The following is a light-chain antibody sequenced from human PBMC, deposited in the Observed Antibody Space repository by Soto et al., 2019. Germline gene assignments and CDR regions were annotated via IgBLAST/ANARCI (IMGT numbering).Light chain of an antibody. J-gene: IGKJ5*01. CDR2: AAS. CDR3: QQRKSYPIT. CDR1: QDINTY. Sequence: DIQLTQSPSFLSASVGDRVTITCRASQDINTYLAWYQQEPGKAPKLLIFAASTLQNGVPSRFSGSGSGTEFTVTITSLQPEDFATYYCQQRKSYPITFGQGTRLEMK. V-gene: IGKV1-9*01.